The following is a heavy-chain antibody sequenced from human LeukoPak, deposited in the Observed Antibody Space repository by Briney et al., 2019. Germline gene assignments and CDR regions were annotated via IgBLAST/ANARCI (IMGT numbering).Heavy chain of an antibody. CDR3: ARDAAGYDP. J-gene: IGHJ5*02. V-gene: IGHV3-74*01. Sequence: GGSLRLSCAASGFTLSSYWMHWVRQAPGKGLVWVSRISPDGSSSNYADSVKGRFTISRDNAENSLYLQMNSLRAEDTAVYYCARDAAGYDPWGQGTLVTVSS. D-gene: IGHD6-13*01. CDR1: GFTLSSYW. CDR2: ISPDGSSS.